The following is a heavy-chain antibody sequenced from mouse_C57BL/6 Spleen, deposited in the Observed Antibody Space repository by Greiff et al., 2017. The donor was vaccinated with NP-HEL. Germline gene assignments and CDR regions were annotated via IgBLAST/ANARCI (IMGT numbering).Heavy chain of an antibody. Sequence: VQLQQSGAELVRPGASVKLSCTASGFNIKDDYMHWVKQRPEQGLEWIGWIDPENGDTEYASKFQGKATITADTSSNTAYLQLSSLTSEDTAVYYCTTSRYGNYVGWYFDVWGTGTTVTVSS. D-gene: IGHD2-1*01. J-gene: IGHJ1*03. CDR2: IDPENGDT. CDR1: GFNIKDDY. V-gene: IGHV14-4*01. CDR3: TTSRYGNYVGWYFDV.